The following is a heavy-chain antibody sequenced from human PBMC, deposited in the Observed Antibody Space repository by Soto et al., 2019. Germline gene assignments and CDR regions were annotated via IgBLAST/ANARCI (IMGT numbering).Heavy chain of an antibody. J-gene: IGHJ5*02. D-gene: IGHD3-10*01. V-gene: IGHV4-30-4*01. CDR3: VRDRYSSSGWFDP. CDR2: IYYS. Sequence: SETLSLTCTVSGGSISSGDYYWSWIRQPPGKGLEWIGYIYYSDYAESVKSRIIINPDTSKNQFSLQLKSVTPEDTAVYYCVRDRYSSSGWFDPWGQGTPVTVS. CDR1: GGSISSGDYY.